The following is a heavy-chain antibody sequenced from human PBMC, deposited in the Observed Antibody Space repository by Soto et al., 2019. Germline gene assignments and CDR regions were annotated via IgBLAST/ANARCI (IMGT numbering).Heavy chain of an antibody. CDR1: GGSFSNYY. D-gene: IGHD3-3*02. J-gene: IGHJ6*02. V-gene: IGHV4-34*02. CDR2: INHSGGT. Sequence: QVQLQQWGAGLLKPSETLSLTCAVYGGSFSNYYWTWMRQAPGKGLERIGEINHSGGTNCNSSLKSRVNISLYTSKNQFSLILYSVTAADTAVYYCARDRQYSHFLSGYQSEGPYGMDVWCQGTTVTVSS. CDR3: ARDRQYSHFLSGYQSEGPYGMDV.